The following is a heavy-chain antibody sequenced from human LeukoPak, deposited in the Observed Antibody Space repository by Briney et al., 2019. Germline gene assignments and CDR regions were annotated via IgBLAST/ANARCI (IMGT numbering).Heavy chain of an antibody. V-gene: IGHV3-23*01. J-gene: IGHJ4*02. D-gene: IGHD1-26*01. CDR2: ITTSDGNT. CDR1: GFTFSSYT. CDR3: VGEVGSRQMNS. Sequence: HAGGSLRLSCAASGFTFSSYTMSWVRQAPGKGLEWVSTITTSDGNTYYADSVKGRFTVSRDNSKDMLFLQMNSLRVDDTAIYYCVGEVGSRQMNSWGQGTLVTVSS.